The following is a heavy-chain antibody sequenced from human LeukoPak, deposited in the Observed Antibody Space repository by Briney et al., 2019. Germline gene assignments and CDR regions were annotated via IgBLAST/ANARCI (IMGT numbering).Heavy chain of an antibody. CDR3: ARRLSSIAASAASDY. CDR2: IHPGNSET. V-gene: IGHV5-51*01. J-gene: IGHJ4*02. D-gene: IGHD6-6*01. CDR1: GYSFSSYW. Sequence: GESLKISCKGSGYSFSSYWIAWVRQMPGKGLEWMGIIHPGNSETTYNPSFRGQVTMSADKSISTAYLQWSSLEASDTAMYYCARRLSSIAASAASDYWGRGTLVTVSS.